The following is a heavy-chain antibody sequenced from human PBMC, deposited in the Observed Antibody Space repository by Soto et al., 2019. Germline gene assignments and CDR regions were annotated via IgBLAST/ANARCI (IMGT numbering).Heavy chain of an antibody. CDR1: GFSLSTSGVG. CDR2: IYWDDDK. Sequence: GSGPTLVNPTQTLTLTCTFSGFSLSTSGVGVGWIRQPPGKALEWLALIYWDDDKRYSPSLKSRLTITKDTSKNQVVLTMTNMDPVDTATYYCAHVWVGYNWNDVSEPLHWFDPWGQGTLVNVSS. D-gene: IGHD1-20*01. J-gene: IGHJ5*02. CDR3: AHVWVGYNWNDVSEPLHWFDP. V-gene: IGHV2-5*02.